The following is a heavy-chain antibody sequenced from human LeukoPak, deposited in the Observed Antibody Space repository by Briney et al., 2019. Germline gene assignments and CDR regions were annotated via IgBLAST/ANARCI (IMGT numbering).Heavy chain of an antibody. J-gene: IGHJ4*02. CDR2: IWHSGTT. Sequence: SETLSLTCTLSGGSIRSNYWGSISQAPRERHGWIGYIWHSGTTTYNPSLQSRVTISVDTSKNQFSLRLSSVTAADTAVYYCARVRSSAGPFDYWGQGTRVTVSS. V-gene: IGHV4-59*01. CDR1: GGSIRSNY. CDR3: ARVRSSAGPFDY. D-gene: IGHD3-22*01.